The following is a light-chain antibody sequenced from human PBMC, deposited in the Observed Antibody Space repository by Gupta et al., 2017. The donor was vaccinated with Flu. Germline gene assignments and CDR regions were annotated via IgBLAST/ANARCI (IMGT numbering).Light chain of an antibody. Sequence: EMVLTQSPATVSLSPGQRATLSSRASQSVSSYLAWYQQKPGQAPRLLIYDASNRATGIPARFSGSGSGTDFTLTISSLEPEDFAVYYCQQRNTWPPITFGQGTRLDIK. J-gene: IGKJ5*01. V-gene: IGKV3-11*01. CDR2: DAS. CDR1: QSVSSY. CDR3: QQRNTWPPIT.